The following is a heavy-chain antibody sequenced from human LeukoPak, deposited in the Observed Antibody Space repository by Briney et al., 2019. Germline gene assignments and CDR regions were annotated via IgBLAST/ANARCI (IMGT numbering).Heavy chain of an antibody. CDR2: INHSGST. V-gene: IGHV4-34*01. CDR3: ARDLPQNPGPIAVAGTLDY. D-gene: IGHD6-19*01. CDR1: GGSFSGYY. Sequence: PSETLSLTCAVYGGSFSGYYWSWIRQPPGKGLEWIGEINHSGSTNYNPSLKSRVTISVDTSKNQFSLKLSSVTAADTAVYYCARDLPQNPGPIAVAGTLDYWGQGTLVTVSS. J-gene: IGHJ4*02.